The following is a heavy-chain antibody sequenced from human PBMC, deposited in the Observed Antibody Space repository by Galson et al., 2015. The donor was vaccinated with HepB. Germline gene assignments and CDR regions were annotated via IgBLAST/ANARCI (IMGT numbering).Heavy chain of an antibody. Sequence: SLRLSCAPSGFIVSSNYLSWVRQAPGKGLEWVSGIYADGSTHYADSVKGRYTTSRDNFKNTLYLQMNSLRAEDTAVYYCTRDPTDSDYGDYWGQGTLVTVSS. V-gene: IGHV3-53*01. CDR2: IYADGST. J-gene: IGHJ4*02. CDR1: GFIVSSNY. D-gene: IGHD4/OR15-4a*01. CDR3: TRDPTDSDYGDY.